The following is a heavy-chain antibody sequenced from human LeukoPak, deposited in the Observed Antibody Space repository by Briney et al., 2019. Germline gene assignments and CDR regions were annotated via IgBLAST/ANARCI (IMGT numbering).Heavy chain of an antibody. D-gene: IGHD6-19*01. CDR3: AKARQWLVLDY. V-gene: IGHV3-23*01. CDR2: ISGTSGST. Sequence: GGSLRLSCAASGFTFTNYAMSWVRQAPGKGLEWVSTISGTSGSTYYADSVKGRFTISRDISKNTLYLKMNSLRAEDTAVYYCAKARQWLVLDYWGQGTLVTVSS. CDR1: GFTFTNYA. J-gene: IGHJ4*02.